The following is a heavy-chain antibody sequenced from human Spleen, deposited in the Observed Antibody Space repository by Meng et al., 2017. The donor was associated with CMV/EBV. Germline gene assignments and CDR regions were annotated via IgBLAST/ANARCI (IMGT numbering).Heavy chain of an antibody. CDR3: ARDGLINYYYGMDV. J-gene: IGHJ6*02. D-gene: IGHD3-10*01. CDR2: IYRGGST. CDR1: GFPFTNYA. Sequence: GESLKISCAGSGFPFTNYAMNWVRQAPGKGLEWVSVIYRGGSTYYADSVKGRFTISRDNSKNTLYLQMNSLRAEDTGVYYCARDGLINYYYGMDVWGQGTTVTVSS. V-gene: IGHV3-66*02.